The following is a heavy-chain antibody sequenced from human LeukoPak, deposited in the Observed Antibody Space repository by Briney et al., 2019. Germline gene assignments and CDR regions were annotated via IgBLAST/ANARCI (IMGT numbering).Heavy chain of an antibody. Sequence: SETLSLTCNVSGGSISSGDKYWSWIRQPPGKGLEWVGSIHYSGSTYYNPSLKSRVTISVDTSKNQFSLRLSSVTAADTAMYFCARGSGTYYVYNWFHPWGQGTLVTVSS. CDR2: IHYSGST. J-gene: IGHJ5*02. CDR1: GGSISSGDKY. D-gene: IGHD3-10*01. V-gene: IGHV4-39*07. CDR3: ARGSGTYYVYNWFHP.